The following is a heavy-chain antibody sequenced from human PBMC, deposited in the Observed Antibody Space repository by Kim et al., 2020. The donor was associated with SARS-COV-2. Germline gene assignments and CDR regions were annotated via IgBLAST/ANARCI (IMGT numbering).Heavy chain of an antibody. CDR2: IIPIFGTA. Sequence: SVKVSCKASGGTFSSYAISWVRQAPGQGLEWMGGIIPIFGTANYAQKFQGRVTITADESTSTAYMELSSLRSEDTAVYYCARGGQDSGSYYKRRQDLYYYYGMDGWGQGTTVTVSS. V-gene: IGHV1-69*13. CDR3: ARGGQDSGSYYKRRQDLYYYYGMDG. D-gene: IGHD3-10*01. J-gene: IGHJ6*02. CDR1: GGTFSSYA.